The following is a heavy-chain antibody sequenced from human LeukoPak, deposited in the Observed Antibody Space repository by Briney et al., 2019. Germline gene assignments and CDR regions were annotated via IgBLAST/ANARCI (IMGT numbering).Heavy chain of an antibody. J-gene: IGHJ3*01. CDR1: GGSISSYY. V-gene: IGHV4-59*01. Sequence: PSETLSLTCTVSGGSISSYYWSYIRQPPEKGLEWIGHLYYTGSTNYNPSPKSRVIISVDTSRNQFSLKLSSVTAADTAVYYCARSLTSNWYDGAFDVWGQGTMVTVSS. D-gene: IGHD6-13*01. CDR2: LYYTGST. CDR3: ARSLTSNWYDGAFDV.